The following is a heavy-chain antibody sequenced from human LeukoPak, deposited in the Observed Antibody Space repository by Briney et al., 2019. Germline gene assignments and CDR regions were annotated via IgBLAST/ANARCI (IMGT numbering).Heavy chain of an antibody. CDR3: AREAVAGYFDY. Sequence: SETLSLTCAVSGESVSGYFWSWIRQTPGKGLEWIGEINRSGTTNLNPSLKSRVTISLDTSKNQFSLKLSSVTAADTAVYYCAREAVAGYFDYWGQGTLVTVSS. J-gene: IGHJ4*02. D-gene: IGHD6-19*01. CDR2: INRSGTT. V-gene: IGHV4-34*01. CDR1: GESVSGYF.